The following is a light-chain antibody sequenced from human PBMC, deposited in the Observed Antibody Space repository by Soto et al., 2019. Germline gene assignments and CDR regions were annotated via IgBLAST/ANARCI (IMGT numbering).Light chain of an antibody. J-gene: IGKJ1*01. CDR1: QSVNNDY. CDR3: QQYGNSPQT. Sequence: ETVLTQSPGTLSLSPGERATLSCRASQSVNNDYLAWYQQRPGLAPRLLIFGASGRATGIPDRFSGSGSGTDFTLTISRLEPEDFAVYYCQQYGNSPQTFGQGTKVDIK. V-gene: IGKV3-20*01. CDR2: GAS.